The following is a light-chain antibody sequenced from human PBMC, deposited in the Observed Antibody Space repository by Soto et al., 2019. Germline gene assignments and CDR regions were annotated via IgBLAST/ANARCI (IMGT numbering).Light chain of an antibody. CDR2: DAS. Sequence: IVLTQSPATLSVSPGERVTLSCRASQSVRSHLAWYRQRPGQVPRLLIYDASSRATGIPARFSGTGSGTEFALTISNLQSEDFAIYYCQQYNTWPFTFGGGTKVDIK. CDR1: QSVRSH. V-gene: IGKV3-15*01. CDR3: QQYNTWPFT. J-gene: IGKJ4*01.